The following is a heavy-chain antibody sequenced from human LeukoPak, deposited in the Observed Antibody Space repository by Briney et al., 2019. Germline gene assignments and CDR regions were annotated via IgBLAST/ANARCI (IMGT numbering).Heavy chain of an antibody. CDR1: GYTFTGYY. J-gene: IGHJ5*02. Sequence: ASVKVSCKASGYTFTGYYMHWVRQAPGQGLEWMGWINPNSGGTNYAQKFQGRVTMTRDTSISTAYMELSRLRSDDTAVYYCARVPYYYGSPTPNWFDLWGQGTLVTVSS. CDR3: ARVPYYYGSPTPNWFDL. D-gene: IGHD3-10*01. CDR2: INPNSGGT. V-gene: IGHV1-2*02.